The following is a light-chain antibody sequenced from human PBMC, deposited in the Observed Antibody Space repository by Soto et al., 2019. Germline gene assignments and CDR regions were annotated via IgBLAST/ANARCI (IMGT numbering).Light chain of an antibody. J-gene: IGKJ1*01. CDR3: QQYNDYSSWT. V-gene: IGKV1-5*01. Sequence: DIQMTQSPSTLYPSGGDRATITCRASQSINRWLAWYQQKPGKAPKVLIWDATTLHRGIGSRFSGSGCGTEFTLTISSLQPDDLATYYCQQYNDYSSWTFGQGTKVDIK. CDR2: DAT. CDR1: QSINRW.